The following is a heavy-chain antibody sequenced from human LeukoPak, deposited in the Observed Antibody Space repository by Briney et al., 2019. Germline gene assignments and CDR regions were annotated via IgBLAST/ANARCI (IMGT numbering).Heavy chain of an antibody. Sequence: GGSLRLSCAASGFTFDDYGMNWVRQPPGKGLEWVCNINWNGGSTSYADSLKGRLTISRDNAKNSLYLQMNSLRAEDTAMYYCARLTAAAGFDYWGQGTLVTVSS. J-gene: IGHJ4*02. CDR3: ARLTAAAGFDY. CDR2: INWNGGST. CDR1: GFTFDDYG. D-gene: IGHD6-13*01. V-gene: IGHV3-20*04.